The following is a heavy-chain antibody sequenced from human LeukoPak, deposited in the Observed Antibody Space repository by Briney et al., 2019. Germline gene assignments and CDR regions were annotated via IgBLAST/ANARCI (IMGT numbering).Heavy chain of an antibody. CDR1: GFTFSSYV. CDR3: AKDHDHENQWFDP. Sequence: GESLRLSCAASGFTFSSYVMSWGRQAPGKGLEWVSTINKNGGETYYADSVKGRFTISRDNSRNTLYLQMNSLRAEDTAVYYCAKDHDHENQWFDPWGRGTLVTVSS. V-gene: IGHV3-23*01. D-gene: IGHD2/OR15-2a*01. CDR2: INKNGGET. J-gene: IGHJ5*02.